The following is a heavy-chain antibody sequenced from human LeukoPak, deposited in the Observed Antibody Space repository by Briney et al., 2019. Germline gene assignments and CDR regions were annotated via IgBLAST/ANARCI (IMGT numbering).Heavy chain of an antibody. CDR3: ARRGHSYGYGVVDV. J-gene: IGHJ6*04. V-gene: IGHV3-48*03. CDR1: GFTFSSYE. D-gene: IGHD5-18*01. Sequence: GGSLRLSCAASGFTFSSYEMNWVRQAPGKGLEWVSYISSSGSTIYYADSVKGRFTISRDNAKNSLYLQMNSLRAKDTAVYYCARRGHSYGYGVVDVWGKGTTVTVSS. CDR2: ISSSGSTI.